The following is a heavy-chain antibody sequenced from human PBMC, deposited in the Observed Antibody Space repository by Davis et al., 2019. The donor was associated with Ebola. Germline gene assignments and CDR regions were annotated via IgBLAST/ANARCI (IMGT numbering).Heavy chain of an antibody. V-gene: IGHV5-51*01. CDR3: ARLRGCSSTSCYSRGADY. Sequence: KVSCKGSGCSFTSYWIGWVRQMPGKGLEWMGIIYPGDSDTRYSPSFQGQVTISADKSISTAYLQWSSLKASDTAMYYCARLRGCSSTSCYSRGADYWGQGTLVTVSS. CDR2: IYPGDSDT. J-gene: IGHJ4*02. CDR1: GCSFTSYW. D-gene: IGHD2-2*01.